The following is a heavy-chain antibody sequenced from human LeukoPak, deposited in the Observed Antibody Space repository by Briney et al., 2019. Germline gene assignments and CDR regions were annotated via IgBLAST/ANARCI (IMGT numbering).Heavy chain of an antibody. D-gene: IGHD4-17*01. J-gene: IGHJ5*02. CDR2: IDPSDSYN. Sequence: GESLQISRKGSGYLFTSYWISWGRQMPGKGREWMGRIDPSDSYNKYSPSFQGHVTISADNSISTAYLQWGSLKASDTAMYYCARHDYGDYGGWFDPWGQGTLVTVSS. CDR3: ARHDYGDYGGWFDP. V-gene: IGHV5-10-1*01. CDR1: GYLFTSYW.